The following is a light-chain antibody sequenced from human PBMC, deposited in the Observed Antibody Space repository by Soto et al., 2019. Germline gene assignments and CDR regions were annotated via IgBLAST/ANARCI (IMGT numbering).Light chain of an antibody. Sequence: DIQLTQSPSFLSASVGDRVTITCRASQGINSYLAWYQQRPGKAPKLLIYAASTLQSAVPSRFSGGGSGTEFTLTISSLQPEDFATYYCQQHHSYPRTFGQGTKVEF. J-gene: IGKJ1*01. CDR2: AAS. V-gene: IGKV1-9*01. CDR1: QGINSY. CDR3: QQHHSYPRT.